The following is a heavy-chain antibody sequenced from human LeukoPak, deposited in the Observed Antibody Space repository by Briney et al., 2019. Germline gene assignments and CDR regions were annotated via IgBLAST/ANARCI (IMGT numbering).Heavy chain of an antibody. CDR1: GGTFSSYA. CDR2: IVPIFGTA. V-gene: IGHV1-69*13. CDR3: ARGVQLRYYFDY. D-gene: IGHD5-18*01. J-gene: IGHJ4*02. Sequence: SVKVSFKASGGTFSSYAISWVRQAPGQGLEWMGGIVPIFGTANYAQKFQGRVTITADESTSTAYMELSSLRSEDTAVYYCARGVQLRYYFDYWGQGTLVTVSS.